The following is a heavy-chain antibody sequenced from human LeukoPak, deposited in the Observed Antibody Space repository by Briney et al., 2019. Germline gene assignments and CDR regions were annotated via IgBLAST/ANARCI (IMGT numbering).Heavy chain of an antibody. CDR3: ARGVREDFWSGHAFDI. Sequence: SETLSLTCAVYGGSFSGYYWSWIRQPPGKGLEWIGEINHSGSTNYNPSLKSRVTMSVDTSKNQFSLKLSSVTAADTAVYYCARGVREDFWSGHAFDIWGQGTMVTVSS. J-gene: IGHJ3*02. CDR2: INHSGST. D-gene: IGHD3-3*01. V-gene: IGHV4-34*01. CDR1: GGSFSGYY.